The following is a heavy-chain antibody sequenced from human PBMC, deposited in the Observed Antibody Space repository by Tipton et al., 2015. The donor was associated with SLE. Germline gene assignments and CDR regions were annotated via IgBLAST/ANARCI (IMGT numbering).Heavy chain of an antibody. V-gene: IGHV4-59*08. CDR1: GGSITTYY. CDR2: IYYSGTA. CDR3: ARHDGQWDAFDI. Sequence: TLSLTCSVSGGSITTYYWSWIRQTPGKGLEWIGYIYYSGTANYNPSLKSRVTMSVDTSKNQFSLKLSSVTAADTAVYYCARHDGQWDAFDIWGQGTMVTVSS. D-gene: IGHD6-19*01. J-gene: IGHJ3*02.